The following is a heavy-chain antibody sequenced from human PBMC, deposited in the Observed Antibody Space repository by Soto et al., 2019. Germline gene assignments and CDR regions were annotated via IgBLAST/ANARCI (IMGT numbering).Heavy chain of an antibody. J-gene: IGHJ4*02. CDR1: AFIFSNYA. CDR3: SRGPRTYDFPYCFDS. Sequence: EVQLLASGGGLVQPGGSLRLTGEASAFIFSNYAMSWVRQAPGKGLEWVSFITSRGGRTSYPDSMKGRFTVSRDNSNATMDLQMNSVRAEDTCVYYCSRGPRTYDFPYCFDSGGQGTLVTVSS. D-gene: IGHD3-3*01. CDR2: ITSRGGRT. V-gene: IGHV3-23*01.